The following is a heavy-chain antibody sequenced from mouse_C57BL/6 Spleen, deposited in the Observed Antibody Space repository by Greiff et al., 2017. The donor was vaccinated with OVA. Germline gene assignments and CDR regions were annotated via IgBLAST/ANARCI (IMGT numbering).Heavy chain of an antibody. CDR1: GYTFTSYW. V-gene: IGHV1-52*01. J-gene: IGHJ3*01. D-gene: IGHD4-1*01. CDR3: ARGPGTPWFAY. Sequence: QVQLQQPGAELVRPGSSVKLSCKASGYTFTSYWMHWVKQRPIQGLEWIGNIDPSDSETHYNQKFKDKATLTVDKSSSTAYMQLSSLTSEDSAVYYCARGPGTPWFAYWGQGTLVTVSA. CDR2: IDPSDSET.